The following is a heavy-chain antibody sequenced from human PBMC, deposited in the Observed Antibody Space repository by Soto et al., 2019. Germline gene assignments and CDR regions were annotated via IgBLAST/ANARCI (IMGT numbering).Heavy chain of an antibody. D-gene: IGHD3-3*02. CDR3: ARGLILHPHAFDI. J-gene: IGHJ3*02. CDR2: IYYSGST. V-gene: IGHV4-31*03. Sequence: QVQLQESGPGLVKPSQTLSLTCTVSGGSISSGGYYWSWIRQHPGKGLGWIGYIYYSGSTYYNPSLKSRVTISVDTSKNQFSLKLSSVTAADTAVYYCARGLILHPHAFDIWGQGTMVTVSS. CDR1: GGSISSGGYY.